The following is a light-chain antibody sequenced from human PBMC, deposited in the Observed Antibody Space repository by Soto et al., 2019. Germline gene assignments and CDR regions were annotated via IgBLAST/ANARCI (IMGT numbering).Light chain of an antibody. CDR3: AAWDDSLSGYG. CDR1: SSNIGNNY. V-gene: IGLV1-47*01. CDR2: RNN. Sequence: QSVLTQPPSASGTPGQRVTISCSGSSSNIGNNYVYWDQQLPGTAPKLLIYRNNQRPSGVPDRFSGSKSGTSASLAISGLRSEDEADYYCAAWDDSLSGYGFGTGTKVTVL. J-gene: IGLJ1*01.